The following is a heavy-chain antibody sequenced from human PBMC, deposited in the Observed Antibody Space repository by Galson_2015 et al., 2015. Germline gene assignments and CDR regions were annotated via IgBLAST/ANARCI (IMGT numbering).Heavy chain of an antibody. D-gene: IGHD3-10*01. CDR1: GYSFISQW. J-gene: IGHJ6*03. V-gene: IGHV5-51*01. CDR2: IYPGNSDT. CDR3: ARCFGRPTIVALIRFYMDL. Sequence: QSGAEVKKPGESLKISCKGSGYSFISQWIGWVRQPPGKGLEWMGIIYPGNSDTRYSPSFQGQVTISADKSISTTYLQWSSLKVSDSAIDYCARCFGRPTIVALIRFYMDLWGAGTTFTVSS.